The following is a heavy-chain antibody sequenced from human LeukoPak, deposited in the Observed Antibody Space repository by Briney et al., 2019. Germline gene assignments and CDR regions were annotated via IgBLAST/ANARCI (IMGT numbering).Heavy chain of an antibody. J-gene: IGHJ3*02. Sequence: SETLSLTCTVSGGSISSYYWSWIRQPPGKGLEWIGYIYYSGSTNYNPSHKSRVTISVDTSKNQFSLKLSSVTAADTAVYYCARREGYWFGELLYAFDIWGQGTMVTVSS. CDR2: IYYSGST. CDR1: GGSISSYY. V-gene: IGHV4-59*08. CDR3: ARREGYWFGELLYAFDI. D-gene: IGHD3-10*01.